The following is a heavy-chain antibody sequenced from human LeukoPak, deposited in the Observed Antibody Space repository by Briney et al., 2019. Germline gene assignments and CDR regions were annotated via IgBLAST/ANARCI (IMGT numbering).Heavy chain of an antibody. V-gene: IGHV3-23*01. CDR3: AKESGAHDAFDI. Sequence: GGSLRLSCAAPGFTFSTYGMSWVRRAPGKGLEWVSHISGSGAGTYYADSVKGRFTISRDNSKNTLYLQMNSLRAEDTAVYYCAKESGAHDAFDIWGQGTMVTVSS. CDR2: ISGSGAGT. D-gene: IGHD1-26*01. CDR1: GFTFSTYG. J-gene: IGHJ3*02.